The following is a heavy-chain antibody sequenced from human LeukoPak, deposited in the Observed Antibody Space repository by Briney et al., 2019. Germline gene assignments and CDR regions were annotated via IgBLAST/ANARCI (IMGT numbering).Heavy chain of an antibody. V-gene: IGHV3-23*01. CDR2: ISGSGGST. Sequence: GGSLRLSCAASGFTFSGYPIHWVRQAPGKGLEWVSAISGSGGSTYYADSVKGRFTISRDNSKNTLYLQMNSLRAEDTAVYYCAKGRTVTTFLDYWGQGTLVTVSS. J-gene: IGHJ4*02. D-gene: IGHD4-17*01. CDR1: GFTFSGYP. CDR3: AKGRTVTTFLDY.